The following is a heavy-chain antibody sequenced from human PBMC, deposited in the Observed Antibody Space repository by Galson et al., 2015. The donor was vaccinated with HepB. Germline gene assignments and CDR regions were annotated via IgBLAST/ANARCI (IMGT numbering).Heavy chain of an antibody. CDR3: VKEGSRFGGDCFDP. Sequence: SLRLSCAGSGFIFRHHAMAWIRQAPGKGLEWVSGINGRGATRSYSDAVKGRFSISRDNSKDTVFLQMDNLRAEDTAVYYCVKEGSRFGGDCFDPWGQGALVTVS. V-gene: IGHV3-23*01. D-gene: IGHD3-3*01. CDR1: GFIFRHHA. J-gene: IGHJ5*02. CDR2: INGRGATR.